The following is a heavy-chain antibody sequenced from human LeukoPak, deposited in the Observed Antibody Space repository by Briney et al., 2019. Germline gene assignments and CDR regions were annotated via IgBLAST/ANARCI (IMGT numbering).Heavy chain of an antibody. V-gene: IGHV5-51*01. Sequence: PGESLKISCKGSGYRFTTYWIGWVRQMPGKGLEWMGIIYPGDFDTRYSPSFQGQVTISADKSISTAYLQWSSLKASDTAMYYCARPPSCYDSSGYIDYWGQGTLVTVSS. D-gene: IGHD3-22*01. J-gene: IGHJ4*02. CDR1: GYRFTTYW. CDR3: ARPPSCYDSSGYIDY. CDR2: IYPGDFDT.